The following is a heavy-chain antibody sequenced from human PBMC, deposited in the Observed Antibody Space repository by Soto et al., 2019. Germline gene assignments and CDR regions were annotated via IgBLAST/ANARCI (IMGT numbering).Heavy chain of an antibody. CDR2: TYYRSQWFN. CDR1: GDSVSSNIVT. J-gene: IGHJ4*02. V-gene: IGHV6-1*01. D-gene: IGHD6-13*01. Sequence: SQTLSLTCAISGDSVSSNIVTWDWIRQSPSRGLEWLGRTYYRSQWFNDYAVSVKSRMTINADTSKNQFSLQLNYVTPEDTAVDYCARLIGTSWFVGGGQGPRVTVSS. CDR3: ARLIGTSWFVG.